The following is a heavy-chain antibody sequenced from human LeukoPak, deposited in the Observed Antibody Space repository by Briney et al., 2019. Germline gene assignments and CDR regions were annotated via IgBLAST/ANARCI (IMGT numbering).Heavy chain of an antibody. D-gene: IGHD1-14*01. Sequence: GSSVKVSCKASGGTFSSYAISWVRQAPGQGLEWMGGIIPIFGTANYAQKFQGRVTITADESTSTAYMELSSLRSEDTAVYYCASRGEISPIPDYYYYMDVWDKGTTVTVSS. CDR2: IIPIFGTA. V-gene: IGHV1-69*01. CDR1: GGTFSSYA. J-gene: IGHJ6*03. CDR3: ASRGEISPIPDYYYYMDV.